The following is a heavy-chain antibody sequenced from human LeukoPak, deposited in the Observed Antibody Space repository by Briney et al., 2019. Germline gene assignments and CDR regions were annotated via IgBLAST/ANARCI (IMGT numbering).Heavy chain of an antibody. D-gene: IGHD3-22*01. CDR3: AREPYYYDSSGYHNAFDI. V-gene: IGHV3-11*01. CDR2: ISSSGSTI. Sequence: GGPLRLSCAASGFTFSDYYMSWIRQAPGKGLEWVSYISSSGSTIYYADSVKGRFTISRDNAKNSLYLQMNSLRAEDTAVYYCAREPYYYDSSGYHNAFDIWGQGTMVTVSS. CDR1: GFTFSDYY. J-gene: IGHJ3*02.